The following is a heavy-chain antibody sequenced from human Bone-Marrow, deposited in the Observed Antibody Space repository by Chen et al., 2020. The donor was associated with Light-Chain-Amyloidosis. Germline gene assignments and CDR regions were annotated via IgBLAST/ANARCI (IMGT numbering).Heavy chain of an antibody. J-gene: IGHJ4*02. CDR3: AAAINGEYFEF. CDR2: INVGKGNT. Sequence: QLHVVQSGPEVKKPVASVNVSCKTSGYRFSGYALHWVRQAPGQRPEWIGWINVGKGNTKYSRRLQDRVTITRDTVATTAYMELNSLKSEDTAVYYCAAAINGEYFEFWGPGTLVTVSS. D-gene: IGHD2-8*01. V-gene: IGHV1-3*01. CDR1: GYRFSGYA.